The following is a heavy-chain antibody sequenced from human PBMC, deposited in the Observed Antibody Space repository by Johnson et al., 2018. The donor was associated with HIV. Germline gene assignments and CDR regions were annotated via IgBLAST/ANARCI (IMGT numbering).Heavy chain of an antibody. CDR3: AKDERQMGGWSHAFDI. CDR1: GFTFSSYG. CDR2: IRYDGSNK. D-gene: IGHD3-16*01. J-gene: IGHJ3*02. Sequence: QVQLVESGGGVVQPGGSLRLSCAASGFTFSSYGMHWVRQAPGKGLEWVSFIRYDGSNKYYADSVKGRFTSSRDNSKNTLYLQMNSLRAEDTAVYYCAKDERQMGGWSHAFDIWGQGTMVTVSS. V-gene: IGHV3-30*02.